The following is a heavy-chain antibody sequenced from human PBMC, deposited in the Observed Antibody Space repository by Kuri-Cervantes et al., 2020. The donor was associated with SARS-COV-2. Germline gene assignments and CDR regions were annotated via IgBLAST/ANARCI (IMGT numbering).Heavy chain of an antibody. CDR3: ARDPGDGYNSPFDY. CDR2: FDPEDGET. V-gene: IGHV1-24*01. J-gene: IGHJ4*02. D-gene: IGHD5-24*01. Sequence: ASVKVSCKVSGYTLTELSMHWVRQAPGKGLEWMGRFDPEDGETIYAQKFQGRVTMTEDTSTDTAYMELSSLRSEDTAVYYCARDPGDGYNSPFDYWGQGTLVTVSS. CDR1: GYTLTELS.